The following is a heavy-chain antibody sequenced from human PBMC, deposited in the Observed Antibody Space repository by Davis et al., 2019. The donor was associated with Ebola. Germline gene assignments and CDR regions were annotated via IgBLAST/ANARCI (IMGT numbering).Heavy chain of an antibody. V-gene: IGHV4-59*01. CDR1: GGSFHNYY. J-gene: IGHJ4*02. Sequence: SETLSLTCTVSGGSFHNYYWSWIRQPPGKGLEWIGYIYYGGSTNYNPSLKSRVTISVDRPKNQFSLKLTSVTAADTAVYYCARGTHSSSPPDYWGQGTLVAVSS. D-gene: IGHD6-13*01. CDR3: ARGTHSSSPPDY. CDR2: IYYGGST.